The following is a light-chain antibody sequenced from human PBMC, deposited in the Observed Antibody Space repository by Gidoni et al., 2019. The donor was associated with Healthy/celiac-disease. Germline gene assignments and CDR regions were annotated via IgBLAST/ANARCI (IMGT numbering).Light chain of an antibody. V-gene: IGKV1-39*01. Sequence: DIQMTQPPSSLSASVGDRVTLTCRARQSSSSYLNWYQQKPGKAPKRLIYAASSLQSGVPSRFSGSGSGTDFTLTISSLQPEDFATYYCQQHYSTPLTFGEGTKVEIK. J-gene: IGKJ4*01. CDR3: QQHYSTPLT. CDR2: AAS. CDR1: QSSSSY.